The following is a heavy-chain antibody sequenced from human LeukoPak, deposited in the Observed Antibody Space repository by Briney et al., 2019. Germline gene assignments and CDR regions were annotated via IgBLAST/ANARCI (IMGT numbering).Heavy chain of an antibody. Sequence: GGSLRLSCAASGFTFSSYAMSWVRQAPGKGLEWVAVIWYDGSNKYYADSVKGRFTISRDNSKNTLYLQMNSLRAEDTAVYYCARAADYYDSSGYYYVPRPFDYWGQGTLVTVSS. V-gene: IGHV3-33*08. CDR1: GFTFSSYA. J-gene: IGHJ4*02. CDR3: ARAADYYDSSGYYYVPRPFDY. CDR2: IWYDGSNK. D-gene: IGHD3-22*01.